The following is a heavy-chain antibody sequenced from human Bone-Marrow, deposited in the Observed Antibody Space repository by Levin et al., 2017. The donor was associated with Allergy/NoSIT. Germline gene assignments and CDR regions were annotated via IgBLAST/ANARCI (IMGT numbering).Heavy chain of an antibody. Sequence: SCVASGFTFSSQSMNWVRQIPGKGLEWVSSILLSLSILSSSASVQGRFTISRDNAKNSLYLQMSSLTAEDTAVYYCARNLPAADYWGQGTLVTVSS. D-gene: IGHD2-2*01. J-gene: IGHJ4*02. CDR3: ARNLPAADY. CDR1: GFTFSSQS. CDR2: ILLSLSIL. V-gene: IGHV3-48*01.